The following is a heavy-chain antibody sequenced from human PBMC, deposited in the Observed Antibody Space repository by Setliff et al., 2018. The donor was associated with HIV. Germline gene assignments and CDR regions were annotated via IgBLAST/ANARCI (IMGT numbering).Heavy chain of an antibody. CDR1: EFIFSSYR. CDR2: IKQDGGEK. J-gene: IGHJ3*02. CDR3: VRDSYYDSSGYYRGALDI. V-gene: IGHV3-7*01. Sequence: PGGSLRLSCAASEFIFSSYRMSWVRQAPGKGLEWVAYIKQDGGEKFYDDSVKGRFTIARDNAKNSLYLQMNSLRAEDTAVYYCVRDSYYDSSGYYRGALDIWGQGTMVTVSS. D-gene: IGHD3-22*01.